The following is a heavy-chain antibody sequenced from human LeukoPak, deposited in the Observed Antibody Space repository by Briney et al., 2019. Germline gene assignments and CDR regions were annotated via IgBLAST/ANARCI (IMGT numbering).Heavy chain of an antibody. J-gene: IGHJ6*02. CDR1: GFTFSSYR. D-gene: IGHD1-26*01. Sequence: GGSMRLSCGASGFTFSSYRMNWVRQAPGKGLEWVSSISDSSSYIYHADSVKGRFTISRDNAKNSVYLQMNSLRAEDTATYYCTKGENGMDVWGQGTTVTVSS. CDR3: TKGENGMDV. CDR2: ISDSSSYI. V-gene: IGHV3-21*01.